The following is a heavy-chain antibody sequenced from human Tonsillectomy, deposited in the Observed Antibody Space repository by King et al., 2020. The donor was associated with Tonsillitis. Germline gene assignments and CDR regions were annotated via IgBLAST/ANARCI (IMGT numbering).Heavy chain of an antibody. CDR3: ARDPHGPYDY. CDR1: GGSFSGYY. V-gene: IGHV4-34*01. J-gene: IGHJ4*02. CDR2: INHTGSS. Sequence: VQLQQWGAGLLKPSETLSLTCAVYGGSFSGYYWTWIRQPPGKGLGWLGEINHTGSSDYNPSLKSRVTISVDTSKNQFSLKLSSVTAADTAVYYCARDPHGPYDYWGQGILVTVSS.